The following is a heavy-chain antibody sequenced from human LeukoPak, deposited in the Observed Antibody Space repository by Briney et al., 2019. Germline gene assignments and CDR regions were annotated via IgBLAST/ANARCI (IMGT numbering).Heavy chain of an antibody. D-gene: IGHD6-13*01. V-gene: IGHV3-33*08. Sequence: GGSLRLSCAASGFTVSSNYMSWVRQAPGKGLEWVAVIWYDGSNKFYADSVKGRFTISRDNSKNTLYLQMNSLRAEDTAVYYCARDRAAADLDYWGQGTLVTVSS. J-gene: IGHJ4*02. CDR3: ARDRAAADLDY. CDR1: GFTVSSNY. CDR2: IWYDGSNK.